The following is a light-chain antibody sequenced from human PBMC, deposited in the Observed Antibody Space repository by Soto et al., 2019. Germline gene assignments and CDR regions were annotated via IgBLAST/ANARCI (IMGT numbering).Light chain of an antibody. V-gene: IGKV1-9*01. Sequence: DIQLTQSPPFLSASVGDRVTIACRASQDINSYLAWYQQNPGKAPKLLIYAASTLFSGVPSRFSGSGSGTEFTLTISSLQPEDFATYYCQQLNSYRRTFGQGTKVEMK. CDR3: QQLNSYRRT. CDR1: QDINSY. CDR2: AAS. J-gene: IGKJ1*01.